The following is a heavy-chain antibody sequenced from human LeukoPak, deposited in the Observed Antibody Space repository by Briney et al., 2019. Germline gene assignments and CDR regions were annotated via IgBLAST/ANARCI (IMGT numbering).Heavy chain of an antibody. V-gene: IGHV4-39*01. CDR2: VDYRGTT. J-gene: IGHJ5*02. CDR3: ARRRAYNYFDP. CDR1: GASISDSYYF. Sequence: SETLSLTXTVSGASISDSYYFWGWIRQPPGKGLEWIATVDYRGTTYYNSALKSRVTISADTSENQFYLDLNSMTAADTAVYFCARRRAYNYFDPWGQGTLVTVSS.